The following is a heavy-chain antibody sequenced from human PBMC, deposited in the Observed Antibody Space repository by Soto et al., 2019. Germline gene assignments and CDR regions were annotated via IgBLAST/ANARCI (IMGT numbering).Heavy chain of an antibody. D-gene: IGHD4-17*01. Sequence: QVQLVQSGAEVKKPGSSVKVSCNASGGTFSSYAISWVRQAPGQGLEWMGGIIPIFGTANYAQKFQGRVTITADESTSTAYMELSSLRSEDTAVYYCARGRDYGDYRAFDIWGQGTMVTVSS. V-gene: IGHV1-69*01. CDR1: GGTFSSYA. CDR3: ARGRDYGDYRAFDI. J-gene: IGHJ3*02. CDR2: IIPIFGTA.